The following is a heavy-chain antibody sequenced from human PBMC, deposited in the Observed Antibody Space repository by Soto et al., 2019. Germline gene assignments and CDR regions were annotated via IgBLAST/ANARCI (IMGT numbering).Heavy chain of an antibody. CDR2: ITPSGGS. J-gene: IGHJ4*02. Sequence: SETLSLTCAVSGGSFSGYFWSWTRQPPGKGLEWIGEITPSGGSNYNPSLKSRVSISVDTAKNQFSLKLSSVTAADTSVYYCARVADCSGGSCYFSADYWGQGTLVT. D-gene: IGHD2-15*01. CDR1: GGSFSGYF. V-gene: IGHV4-34*01. CDR3: ARVADCSGGSCYFSADY.